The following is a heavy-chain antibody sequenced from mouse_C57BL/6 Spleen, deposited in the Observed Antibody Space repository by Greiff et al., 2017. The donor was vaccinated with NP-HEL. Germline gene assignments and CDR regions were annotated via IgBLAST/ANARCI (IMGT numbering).Heavy chain of an antibody. CDR2: INYDGSST. Sequence: EVKLMESEGGLVQPGSSMKLSCTASGFTFSDYYMAWVRQVPEKGLEWVANINYDGSSTYYLDSLKSRFIISRDNAKNILYLQMSSLKSEDTATYYCARGERYYAMDYWGQGTSVTVSS. J-gene: IGHJ4*01. V-gene: IGHV5-16*01. CDR1: GFTFSDYY. CDR3: ARGERYYAMDY.